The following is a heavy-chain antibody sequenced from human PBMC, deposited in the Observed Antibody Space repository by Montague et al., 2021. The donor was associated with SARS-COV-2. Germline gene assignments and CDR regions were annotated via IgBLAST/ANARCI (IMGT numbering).Heavy chain of an antibody. CDR3: ARGGATYYYDTSGYVNASDT. J-gene: IGHJ3*02. CDR2: IYYNGYT. D-gene: IGHD3-22*01. CDR1: GDSISTYY. Sequence: SETLSLTCTVSGDSISTYYWSWIRQPPGKGLEWIGYIYYNGYTNYNPSLKSRVTISVDTPKNQFSLRLSSVTAADTAVYFCARGGATYYYDTSGYVNASDTWGQGTMVTVSS. V-gene: IGHV4-59*01.